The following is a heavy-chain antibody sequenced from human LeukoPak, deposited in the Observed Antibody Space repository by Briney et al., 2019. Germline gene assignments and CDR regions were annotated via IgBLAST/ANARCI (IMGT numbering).Heavy chain of an antibody. Sequence: GESLKISCQGSGYGFSSYWIGWVRQMPGKGLEWMGVIFPHDSDTTYSPSFQGQISFSADRSINTAYLQWHSLKASDTAIYYCARRPAGRAGFDLWGQGTLVSVSA. CDR3: ARRPAGRAGFDL. J-gene: IGHJ3*01. V-gene: IGHV5-51*01. CDR1: GYGFSSYW. D-gene: IGHD6-13*01. CDR2: IFPHDSDT.